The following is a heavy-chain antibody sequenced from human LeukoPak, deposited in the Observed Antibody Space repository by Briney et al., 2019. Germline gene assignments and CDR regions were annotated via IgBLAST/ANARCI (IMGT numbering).Heavy chain of an antibody. CDR3: ARCGGGNPRWFDP. J-gene: IGHJ5*02. Sequence: GGSLRLSCAASGFTFSSYGMNWVRQAPGKGLEWVANIKLDGSEKYYVDSVKGRFTISRDNAKNSMYLQMNSLRAEDTAVYYCARCGGGNPRWFDPWGQGTLVTVSS. CDR1: GFTFSSYG. D-gene: IGHD4-23*01. V-gene: IGHV3-7*01. CDR2: IKLDGSEK.